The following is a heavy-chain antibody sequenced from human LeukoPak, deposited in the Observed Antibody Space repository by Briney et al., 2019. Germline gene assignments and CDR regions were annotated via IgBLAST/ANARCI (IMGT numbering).Heavy chain of an antibody. V-gene: IGHV1-46*01. CDR1: GYTFTSYD. CDR3: ARYGFSAVWQGGWHAFDI. J-gene: IGHJ3*02. CDR2: INPTSGDT. Sequence: GASVKVSCKASGYTFTSYDINWVRQATGQGLQWMGIINPTSGDTNYAQKFQGRVTMTRDMSTNTVYMELSSLRSEDTAVYYCARYGFSAVWQGGWHAFDIWGHGTMVTVSS. D-gene: IGHD5-24*01.